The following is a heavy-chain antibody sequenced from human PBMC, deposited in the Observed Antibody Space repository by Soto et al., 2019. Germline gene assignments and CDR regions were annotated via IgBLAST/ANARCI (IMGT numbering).Heavy chain of an antibody. CDR1: GFSFSDYG. D-gene: IGHD1-20*01. CDR2: VWFDGGNK. CDR3: ARAPSGDYNMYDYYTMDV. J-gene: IGHJ6*02. Sequence: GGSLRLSCAASGFSFSDYGMHWVRQAPGEGLEWVAVVWFDGGNKFYADSVKGRFTISRDNAKNTLFLQMNSLRDVDTAVYYCARAPSGDYNMYDYYTMDVWGQGTTVTVSS. V-gene: IGHV3-33*01.